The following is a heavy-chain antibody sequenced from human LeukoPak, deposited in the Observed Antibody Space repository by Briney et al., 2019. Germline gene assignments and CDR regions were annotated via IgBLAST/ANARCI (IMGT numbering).Heavy chain of an antibody. Sequence: GGSLRLSCAASGFTFSSYSMNWVRQAPGNGLEWVSSISSSSSYIYYADSVKGRFTISRDNAKNSLYLRMNSLRAEDTAVYYCARDYSSPGNFDYWGQGTLVTVSS. CDR2: ISSSSSYI. D-gene: IGHD6-13*01. CDR1: GFTFSSYS. V-gene: IGHV3-21*01. J-gene: IGHJ4*02. CDR3: ARDYSSPGNFDY.